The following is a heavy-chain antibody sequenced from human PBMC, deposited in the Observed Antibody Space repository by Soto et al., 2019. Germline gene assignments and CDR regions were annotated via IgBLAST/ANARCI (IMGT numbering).Heavy chain of an antibody. J-gene: IGHJ4*02. CDR1: GGSISSYY. CDR2: IYHSGTT. Sequence: SETLSLTCTVSGGSISSYYWSWIRQPPGKGPEWIGYIYHSGTTYYNPSLKSRVTISVDTSKNQFSLKLTSVTAADTAVYYCARSLYYYDSSGRIYYFDYWGQGTLVTAPQ. CDR3: ARSLYYYDSSGRIYYFDY. V-gene: IGHV4-59*06. D-gene: IGHD3-22*01.